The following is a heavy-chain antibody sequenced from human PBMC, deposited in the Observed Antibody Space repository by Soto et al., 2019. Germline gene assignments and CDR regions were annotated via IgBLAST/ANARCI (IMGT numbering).Heavy chain of an antibody. D-gene: IGHD3-16*01. J-gene: IGHJ6*02. CDR2: IPGSADST. Sequence: PGGSLRLSCAASGFLFSSLAMSWVRQAPGKGLEWVSAIPGSADSTYYADSVKGRFTISRDNSKNSLYLQMNSLRAEDTAVYYCARDRFYGMDVWGQGTTVTVSS. CDR3: ARDRFYGMDV. CDR1: GFLFSSLA. V-gene: IGHV3-23*01.